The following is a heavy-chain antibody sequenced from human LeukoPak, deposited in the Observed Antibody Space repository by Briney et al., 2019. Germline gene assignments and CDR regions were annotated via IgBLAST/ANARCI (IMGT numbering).Heavy chain of an antibody. Sequence: GGSLRLSCAASGFTFSSYWMHWVRQAPGKGLVWVSRINNDGSSIIYADSVKGRFTISRDNAKNTLYLQMNSLRAEDTAVYYCARGMAGSSRFYNWGQGTLVTVSS. V-gene: IGHV3-74*01. CDR3: ARGMAGSSRFYN. D-gene: IGHD6-19*01. CDR2: INNDGSSI. J-gene: IGHJ4*02. CDR1: GFTFSSYW.